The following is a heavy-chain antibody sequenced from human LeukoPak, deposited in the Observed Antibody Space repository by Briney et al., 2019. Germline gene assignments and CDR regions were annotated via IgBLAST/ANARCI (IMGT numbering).Heavy chain of an antibody. Sequence: PGGSLRLSCAASTFTVIDHYMTWVRQAPGRGLEWVAAIYPGGSTYYADSVMGRFTISRDKSKNTLYLQMNTLGAEETAVYYCARGAGVSHYYYYAMDIWGQGTTVTVSS. CDR2: IYPGGST. CDR3: ARGAGVSHYYYYAMDI. CDR1: TFTVIDHY. J-gene: IGHJ6*02. V-gene: IGHV3-66*02. D-gene: IGHD2-21*01.